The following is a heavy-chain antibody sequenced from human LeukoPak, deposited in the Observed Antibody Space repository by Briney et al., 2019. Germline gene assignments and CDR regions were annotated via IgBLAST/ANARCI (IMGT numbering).Heavy chain of an antibody. J-gene: IGHJ6*04. Sequence: GVSLRLSCAASGFTFNSYNMNWVRQGPGKGLEGVSYICNSGSYIDYADSVKGRFTISRDNAKNSLYLQMNSLRAEDTAVYYCAGYCTIGVCYSRWGKGTTVTVSS. V-gene: IGHV3-21*05. CDR1: GFTFNSYN. CDR3: AGYCTIGVCYSR. CDR2: ICNSGSYI. D-gene: IGHD2-8*01.